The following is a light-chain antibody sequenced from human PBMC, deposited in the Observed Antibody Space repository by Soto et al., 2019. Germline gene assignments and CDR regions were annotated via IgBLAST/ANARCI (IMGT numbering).Light chain of an antibody. CDR2: GAS. Sequence: EIVMTQSPATLSVSPGERATLSCRASQSVSSDLAWYHQKPGQAPRLLIYGASTRATGIPARFSGSGSGTEFTLTISRLEPEDFAVYYCQQYGSSRWTFGQGTKVEIK. J-gene: IGKJ1*01. CDR3: QQYGSSRWT. CDR1: QSVSSD. V-gene: IGKV3-15*01.